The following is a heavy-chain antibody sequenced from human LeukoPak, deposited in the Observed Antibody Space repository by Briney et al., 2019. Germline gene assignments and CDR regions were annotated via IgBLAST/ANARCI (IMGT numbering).Heavy chain of an antibody. CDR2: INPNSGVT. CDR3: ARDGSLDY. CDR1: GYTFTGFY. D-gene: IGHD2-2*03. Sequence: ASVKVSCKASGYTFTGFYIHWVRQAPGQGLKWMGRINPNSGVTNSAQNFQGRVTMTRDTSITTAYMELSRLRSDDTAVYYCARDGSLDYWGQGTLVTISS. V-gene: IGHV1-2*06. J-gene: IGHJ4*02.